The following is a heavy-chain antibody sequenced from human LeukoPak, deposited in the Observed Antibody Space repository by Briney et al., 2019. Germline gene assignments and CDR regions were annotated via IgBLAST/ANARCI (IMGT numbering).Heavy chain of an antibody. CDR2: ISYDGSNK. CDR3: AKEIRRYYFDY. J-gene: IGHJ4*02. V-gene: IGHV3-30*18. Sequence: GRSLRLSCAASGFTFSSYGMHWVRQAPGKGLEWVAVISYDGSNKYYADSVKGRFTISRDNSKNTLYLQMNGLRAEDTAVYYCAKEIRRYYFDYWGQGTLVTVSS. CDR1: GFTFSSYG.